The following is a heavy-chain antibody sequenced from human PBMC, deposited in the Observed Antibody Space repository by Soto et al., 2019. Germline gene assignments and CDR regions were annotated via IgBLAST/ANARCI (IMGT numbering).Heavy chain of an antibody. D-gene: IGHD2-21*01. CDR3: AKVRVGIDVDFDY. CDR2: LSKDGANE. CDR1: GFILSNYA. J-gene: IGHJ4*02. V-gene: IGHV3-23*01. Sequence: GGSLRLSCTASGFILSNYAMNWVRQAPGKGLEWVSTLSKDGANEHYADSVKGRFTISRDGSKNTLYLQMNSLRAEDTAMYYCAKVRVGIDVDFDYWGQGALVTVSS.